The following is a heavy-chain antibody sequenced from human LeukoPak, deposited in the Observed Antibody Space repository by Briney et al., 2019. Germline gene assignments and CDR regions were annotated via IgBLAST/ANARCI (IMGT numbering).Heavy chain of an antibody. V-gene: IGHV3-74*01. D-gene: IGHD3-22*01. Sequence: GGSLRLSCAASGFTFSSYWMHWVRQAPGKGLVWVSRINSDGSSTSYADSVKGRFTISRDNSKNTLYLQMNSLRAEDTAVYYCAKAPDTSGYNHFDYWGQGTLVTVSS. CDR3: AKAPDTSGYNHFDY. CDR1: GFTFSSYW. J-gene: IGHJ4*02. CDR2: INSDGSST.